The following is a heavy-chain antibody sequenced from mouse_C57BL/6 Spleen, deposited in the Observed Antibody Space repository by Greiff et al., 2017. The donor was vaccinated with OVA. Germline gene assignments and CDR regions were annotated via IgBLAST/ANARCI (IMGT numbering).Heavy chain of an antibody. D-gene: IGHD2-3*01. CDR2: INPNNGGT. CDR3: ALIYGGYHGLAY. V-gene: IGHV1-22*01. J-gene: IGHJ3*01. Sequence: EVQLQQSGPELVKPGASVKLSCKASGYTFTGYYMHWVKQSPGKSLEWIGYINPNNGGTSYNQKFKGKATLTVNKSSSTAYMELRSLTSEDSAVYYCALIYGGYHGLAYWGQGTLVTVSA. CDR1: GYTFTGYY.